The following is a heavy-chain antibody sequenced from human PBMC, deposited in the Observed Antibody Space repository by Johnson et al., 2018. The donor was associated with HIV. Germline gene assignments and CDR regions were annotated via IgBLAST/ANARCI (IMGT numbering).Heavy chain of an antibody. CDR3: AKYRQQLVRSAFDI. Sequence: QVQLVESGGGVVRPGGSLRLSCITSGFTFSDYYMSWVRHSPGRGLECVSYIGTSDSTTYYADSVKGRFSISRDNAKNSLYLQMYSLRAEDTAVYYCAKYRQQLVRSAFDIWGQGTMVTVSS. V-gene: IGHV3-11*04. D-gene: IGHD6-13*01. J-gene: IGHJ3*02. CDR1: GFTFSDYY. CDR2: IGTSDSTT.